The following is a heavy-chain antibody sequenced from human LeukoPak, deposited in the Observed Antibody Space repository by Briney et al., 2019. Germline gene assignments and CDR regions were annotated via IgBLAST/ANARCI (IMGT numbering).Heavy chain of an antibody. V-gene: IGHV3-23*01. J-gene: IGHJ4*01. CDR1: GFTFNTYA. CDR3: ARPVGITNRVMEDY. D-gene: IGHD2-8*01. CDR2: ISGGGGNT. Sequence: GGSLRLSCAASGFTFNTYAMSWFRQAPREGLEWVSSISGGGGNTYYTDSVKGRFTISRDNPKNTLFLQMNSLRAEDTAVYYCARPVGITNRVMEDYWGHGTLVTVSS.